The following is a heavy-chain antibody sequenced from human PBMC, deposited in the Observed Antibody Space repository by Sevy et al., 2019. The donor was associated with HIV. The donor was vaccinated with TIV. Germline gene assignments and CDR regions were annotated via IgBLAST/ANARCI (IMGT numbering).Heavy chain of an antibody. V-gene: IGHV4-31*03. CDR3: ARVSHYYYGMDV. CDR1: GGSISSGGYY. CDR2: IYYSGST. Sequence: SESLSLTCTVSGGSISSGGYYWSWIRQHPGKGLEWIGYIYYSGSTYYNPSLKSRVTISVDTSKNQFSLKLSSVTAADTAVYHCARVSHYYYGMDVWGQGTTVTVSS. J-gene: IGHJ6*02.